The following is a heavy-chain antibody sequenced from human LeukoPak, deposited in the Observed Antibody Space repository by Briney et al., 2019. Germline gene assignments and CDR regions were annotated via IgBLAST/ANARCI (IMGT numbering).Heavy chain of an antibody. CDR1: GFTFTSYD. J-gene: IGHJ4*02. CDR2: MNPNSGNT. Sequence: ASVKVSCKASGFTFTSYDINWVRQATGQGLEWMGWMNPNSGNTGYAQKFQGRVTMTRNTSISTAYMELSSLRSEDTAVYYCARGREAQYYYDSSGYDYWGQGTLVTVS. V-gene: IGHV1-8*01. CDR3: ARGREAQYYYDSSGYDY. D-gene: IGHD3-22*01.